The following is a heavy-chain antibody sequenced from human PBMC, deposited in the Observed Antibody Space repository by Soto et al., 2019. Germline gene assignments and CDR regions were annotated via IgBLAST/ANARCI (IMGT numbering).Heavy chain of an antibody. CDR3: ARDSSKGSSWYPHYGMDV. CDR2: IYSGGST. Sequence: EVQLVESGGGLIQPGGSLRLSCAASGFTVSSNYMSWVRQAPGKGLEWVSVIYSGGSTYYADSVKGRFTISRDNSKNTLYLQMNSLRAEDTAVYDCARDSSKGSSWYPHYGMDVWGQGTTVTVSS. J-gene: IGHJ6*02. D-gene: IGHD6-13*01. CDR1: GFTVSSNY. V-gene: IGHV3-53*01.